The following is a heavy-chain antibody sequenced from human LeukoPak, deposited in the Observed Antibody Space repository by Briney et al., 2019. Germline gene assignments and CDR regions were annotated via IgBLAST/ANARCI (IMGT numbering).Heavy chain of an antibody. D-gene: IGHD6-19*01. CDR2: ISSSSSTI. CDR1: GFTFSSYS. CDR3: ARIYSSGWSSKSTYYFDY. Sequence: GGSLRLSCAASGFTFSSYSMNWVRQAPGKGLEWVSYISSSSSTIYYADSVKGRFTISRDNAKNSLYLQMNSLRAEDTAVYYCARIYSSGWSSKSTYYFDYWGQGTLVTVSS. V-gene: IGHV3-48*01. J-gene: IGHJ4*02.